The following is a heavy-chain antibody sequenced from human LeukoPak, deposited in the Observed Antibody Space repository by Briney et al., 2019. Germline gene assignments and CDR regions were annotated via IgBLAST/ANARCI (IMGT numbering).Heavy chain of an antibody. J-gene: IGHJ4*02. CDR1: GFSVSRNY. CDR2: IYSGGRT. D-gene: IGHD3-10*01. CDR3: TRDVIRGTNLGY. V-gene: IGHV3-66*02. Sequence: GGSLRLSCAASGFSVSRNYMNWVRQAPGKGLEWVSVIYSGGRTDYADSVKGRFTISRDSSKNTLYLQMNSLRAEDTAVYYCTRDVIRGTNLGYWGQGTLVTVSS.